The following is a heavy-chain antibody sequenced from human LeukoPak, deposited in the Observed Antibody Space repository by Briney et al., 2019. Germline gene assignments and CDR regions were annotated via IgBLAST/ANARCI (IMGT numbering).Heavy chain of an antibody. J-gene: IGHJ6*02. CDR2: IYSDGYT. D-gene: IGHD1-26*01. CDR3: AREIVGARRYGMDV. CDR1: EITFSTTF. V-gene: IGHV3-66*01. Sequence: GSSLRPPGAALEITFSTTFTTWVAKAPGKGREWGSVIYSDGYTYYADSVKGRFTISRDNSKNTLYLQMNGLRAEDTAVYYCAREIVGARRYGMDVWGQGTTVTVSS.